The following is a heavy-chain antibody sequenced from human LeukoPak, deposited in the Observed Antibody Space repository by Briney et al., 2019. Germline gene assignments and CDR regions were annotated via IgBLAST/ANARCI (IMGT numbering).Heavy chain of an antibody. CDR3: ARGGPYQPLLPNRNGNWFDP. V-gene: IGHV4-34*01. Sequence: SETLSLTRAVYGGSFSGYYWSWIRQPPGKGLEWIGEINHSGSTNYNPSLKSRVTISVDTSKNQFSLKLSSVTAADTAVYYCARGGPYQPLLPNRNGNWFDPWGQGTLVTVSS. CDR2: INHSGST. CDR1: GGSFSGYY. D-gene: IGHD2-15*01. J-gene: IGHJ5*02.